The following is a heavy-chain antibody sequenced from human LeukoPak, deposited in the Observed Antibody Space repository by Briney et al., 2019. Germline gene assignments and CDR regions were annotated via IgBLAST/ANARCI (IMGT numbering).Heavy chain of an antibody. J-gene: IGHJ6*03. V-gene: IGHV3-48*01. CDR1: GFTFSSYT. CDR2: IGTSSTTI. CDR3: ARFAAGGSYYYYMDV. D-gene: IGHD6-25*01. Sequence: QPGGSLRLSCAASGFTFSSYTMNWVRQPSGKGLEWVSNIGTSSTTIYYADSVKGRFTISRDNAKNSLYLQMNSLRADDTAVYYCARFAAGGSYYYYMDVWGKGTTVTVSS.